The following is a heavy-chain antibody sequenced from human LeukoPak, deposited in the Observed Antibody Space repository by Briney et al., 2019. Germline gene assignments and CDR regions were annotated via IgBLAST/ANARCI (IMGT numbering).Heavy chain of an antibody. V-gene: IGHV4-4*02. Sequence: PSETLSLTCAVSGGSISSSNWWSWVRQPPGKGLEWIGEIYHSGSTNYNPSLKSRVTISVDKSKNQFSLKLSSVTAADTAVYYCASAGGDYADAFDIWGQGTMVTVSS. J-gene: IGHJ3*02. CDR1: GGSISSSNW. CDR2: IYHSGST. D-gene: IGHD4-17*01. CDR3: ASAGGDYADAFDI.